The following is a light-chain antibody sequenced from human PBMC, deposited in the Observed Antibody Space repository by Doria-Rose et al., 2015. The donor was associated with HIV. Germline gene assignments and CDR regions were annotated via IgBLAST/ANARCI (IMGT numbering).Light chain of an antibody. J-gene: IGKJ1*01. CDR1: QSFSSTY. CDR2: DGS. CDR3: HQYGTSWT. V-gene: IGKV3-20*01. Sequence: VLTQPPGTLPLSPGERATLSCRASQSFSSTYLAWYQQRPGQAPSLLIYDGSTRATGIPDRFSASGSGTDLTLTINRLEPEDFALYYCHQYGTSWTFGQGTKVEI.